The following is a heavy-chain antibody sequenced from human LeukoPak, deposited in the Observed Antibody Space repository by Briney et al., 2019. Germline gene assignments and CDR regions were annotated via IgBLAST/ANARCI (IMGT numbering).Heavy chain of an antibody. J-gene: IGHJ4*02. D-gene: IGHD6-6*01. V-gene: IGHV4-34*01. CDR3: ARSRSIAARTFDY. CDR1: GGSFSGYY. CDR2: INHSGST. Sequence: SETLSLTCAVYGGSFSGYYWSWIRQPPGKGLEWIGEINHSGSTSYNPSLKSRVTISVDTSKNQFSLKLSSVTAADTAVYYCARSRSIAARTFDYWGQGTLVTVSS.